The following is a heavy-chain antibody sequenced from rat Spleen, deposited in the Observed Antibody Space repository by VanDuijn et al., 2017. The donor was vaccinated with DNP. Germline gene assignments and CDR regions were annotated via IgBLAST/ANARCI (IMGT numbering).Heavy chain of an antibody. Sequence: EVQLVESGGGLVQPGRSLKLSCAASRFTFSDYNMAWVRQAPKKGLEWVATISSDGFTTNYRDSVNGRFTVSRDNAKSTLYLQMDSLRSEDTATYYCARPDHWGQGVMVTVSS. J-gene: IGHJ2*01. CDR1: RFTFSDYN. V-gene: IGHV5-7*01. CDR2: ISSDGFTT. CDR3: ARPDH.